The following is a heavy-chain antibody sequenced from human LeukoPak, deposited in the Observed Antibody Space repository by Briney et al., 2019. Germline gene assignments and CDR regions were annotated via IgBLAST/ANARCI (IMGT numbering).Heavy chain of an antibody. CDR2: TYTGGNS. D-gene: IGHD3-22*01. V-gene: IGHV3-53*01. CDR1: GFTVSSIH. Sequence: PRGSLRLSCAASGFTVSSIHMVWVRQAPGKGLEWVSVTYTGGNSYYADSVKGRFIISRDISKNTLYLQMNRLGAEDSALYYCARGGRGSAAVVAPRSFDIWGQGTMVTVSS. CDR3: ARGGRGSAAVVAPRSFDI. J-gene: IGHJ3*02.